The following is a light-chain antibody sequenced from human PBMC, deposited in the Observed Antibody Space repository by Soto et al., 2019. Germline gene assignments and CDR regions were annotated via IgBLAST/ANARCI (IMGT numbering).Light chain of an antibody. CDR1: QTVIRNY. V-gene: IGKV3-20*01. CDR2: GAS. Sequence: VLTQSPGTLSLSAGGRASLSYSSSQTVIRNYLAWHQQKPGQTPRLLVYGASSRATGIPDRFSGSGSGTDFTLTISRLEPEDFAVYYCQQHGSSPITFGQGTRLEIK. CDR3: QQHGSSPIT. J-gene: IGKJ5*01.